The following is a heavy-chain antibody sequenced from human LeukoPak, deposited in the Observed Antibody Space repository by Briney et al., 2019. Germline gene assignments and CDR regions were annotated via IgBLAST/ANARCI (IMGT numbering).Heavy chain of an antibody. Sequence: SETLSLTCTVSGGSISSYYWSWIRQPPGKGLEWIGYIYYSGSTNYNPSLKSRVTISVDTSKKQFSLKLTSVTAADTAVYYCASIGDYYDSSGYYGFTDYWGQGTLVTVSS. D-gene: IGHD3-22*01. V-gene: IGHV4-59*12. CDR1: GGSISSYY. J-gene: IGHJ4*02. CDR2: IYYSGST. CDR3: ASIGDYYDSSGYYGFTDY.